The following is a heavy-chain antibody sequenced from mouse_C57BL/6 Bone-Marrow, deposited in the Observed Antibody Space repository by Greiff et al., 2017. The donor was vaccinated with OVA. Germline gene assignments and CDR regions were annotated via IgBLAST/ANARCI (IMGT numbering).Heavy chain of an antibody. J-gene: IGHJ4*01. V-gene: IGHV2-2*01. Sequence: QVQLKESGPGLVQPSQSLSITCTVSGFSLTSYGVHWVRQSPGKGLEWLGVIWSGGSTDYNAAFISRLSISKDNSKSQVFFKMNSLQADDTAIYYCARYDYDGNYYAMDYWGQGTSVTVSS. D-gene: IGHD2-4*01. CDR1: GFSLTSYG. CDR3: ARYDYDGNYYAMDY. CDR2: IWSGGST.